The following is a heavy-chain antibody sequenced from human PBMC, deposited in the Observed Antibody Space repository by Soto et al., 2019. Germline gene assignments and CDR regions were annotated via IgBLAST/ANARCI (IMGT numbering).Heavy chain of an antibody. CDR3: ARGLFDYGDPMYYYGMDV. J-gene: IGHJ6*02. V-gene: IGHV4-34*01. Sequence: SETLSLTCAVYGGSFSGYYWSWIRQPPGKGLEWIGEINHSGSTNYNPSLKSRVTISVDTSKNQFSLKLSSVTAADTAVYYCARGLFDYGDPMYYYGMDVWGQGTTVTAP. CDR2: INHSGST. D-gene: IGHD4-17*01. CDR1: GGSFSGYY.